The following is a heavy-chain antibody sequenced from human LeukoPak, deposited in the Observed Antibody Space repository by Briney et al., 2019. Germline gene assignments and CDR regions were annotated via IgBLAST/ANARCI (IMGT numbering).Heavy chain of an antibody. CDR3: VRPKVGATRGFDY. D-gene: IGHD1-26*01. V-gene: IGHV4-39*01. J-gene: IGHJ4*02. CDR2: TYYSGTT. Sequence: SETLSLTCTVSGGSISSSSYYWGWIRQPPGKGLEWIGSTYYSGTTYYNPSLKSRVTISVDTSKNQFSLTLTSLTAADTAVYYCVRPKVGATRGFDYWGQGTLVTVSS. CDR1: GGSISSSSYY.